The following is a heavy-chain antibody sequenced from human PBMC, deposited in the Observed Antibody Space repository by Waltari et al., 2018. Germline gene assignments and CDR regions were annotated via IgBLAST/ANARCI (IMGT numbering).Heavy chain of an antibody. CDR1: GYTFTDYY. D-gene: IGHD1-1*01. CDR3: ARDRLLNTGPVRWFDP. V-gene: IGHV1-2*06. Sequence: QVQLVQSGAEVKKPGTSVKVSCKASGYTFTDYYVPWVRQAPGQGLEWMGRIYPNSGGTNYAQKFQGRVTMTRDTSIRTAYMELSRLRSDDTAVYYCARDRLLNTGPVRWFDPWGQGTLVTVSS. CDR2: IYPNSGGT. J-gene: IGHJ5*02.